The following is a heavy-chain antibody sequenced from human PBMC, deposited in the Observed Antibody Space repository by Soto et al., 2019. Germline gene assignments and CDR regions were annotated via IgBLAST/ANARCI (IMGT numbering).Heavy chain of an antibody. D-gene: IGHD6-13*01. CDR1: GGSISSSSYY. J-gene: IGHJ4*02. CDR2: IYYSGST. V-gene: IGHV4-39*01. Sequence: QLQLQESGPGLVKPSETLSLTCTVSGGSISSSSYYWGWIRQPPGKGMEWIGSIYYSGSTYYNPSLKSRVTISVDTSNNQFSLKLSSVTAADTAVYYCARNSKGRAPVDYLGQGTLVTVSS. CDR3: ARNSKGRAPVDY.